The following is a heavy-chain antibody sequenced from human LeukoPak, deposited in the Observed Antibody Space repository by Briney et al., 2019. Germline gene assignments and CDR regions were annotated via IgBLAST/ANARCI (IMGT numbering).Heavy chain of an antibody. CDR2: INWNGGST. Sequence: PGGSLRLSCAASGFTFGDYGMSWVRQAPGKGLEWVSAINWNGGSTTYADSVKGRFTISRDNAKNSLYLQMNSLRAEDTAVYYCARFALKTPPTDWGQGTLVTVSS. CDR1: GFTFGDYG. V-gene: IGHV3-20*04. J-gene: IGHJ4*02. CDR3: ARFALKTPPTD.